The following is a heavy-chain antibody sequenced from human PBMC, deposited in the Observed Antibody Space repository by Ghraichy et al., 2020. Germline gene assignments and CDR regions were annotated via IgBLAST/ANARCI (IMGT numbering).Heavy chain of an antibody. CDR1: GFTVSSNY. CDR3: ARDRCTSTSCYIGYYFDY. V-gene: IGHV3-53*01. D-gene: IGHD2-2*02. Sequence: GGSLRLSCAASGFTVSSNYMSWVRLAPGKGLEWVSVIYSGGSTYYADSVKGRFTISRDNSKNTLYLQMNSLRAEDTAVYYCARDRCTSTSCYIGYYFDYWGQGTLVTVSS. J-gene: IGHJ4*02. CDR2: IYSGGST.